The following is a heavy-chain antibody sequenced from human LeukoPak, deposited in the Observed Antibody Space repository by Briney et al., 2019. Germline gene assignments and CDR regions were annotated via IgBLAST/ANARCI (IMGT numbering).Heavy chain of an antibody. D-gene: IGHD4-17*01. Sequence: PSETLSLTCTVSGYSISSGYYWGWIRQPPGKGLEWIGSIYHSGSTYYNPSLKSRVTISVDTSKNQFSLKLSSVTAADTAVYYCASSASLWSLGDYRFDYWGQGTLVTVSS. CDR2: IYHSGST. CDR1: GYSISSGYY. V-gene: IGHV4-38-2*02. CDR3: ASSASLWSLGDYRFDY. J-gene: IGHJ4*02.